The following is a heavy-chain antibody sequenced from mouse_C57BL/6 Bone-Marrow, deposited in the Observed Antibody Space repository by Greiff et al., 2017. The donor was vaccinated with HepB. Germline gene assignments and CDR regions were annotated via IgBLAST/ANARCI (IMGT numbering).Heavy chain of an antibody. J-gene: IGHJ1*03. V-gene: IGHV5-12*01. CDR1: GFTFSDYY. CDR3: ARRGDYDSYWYFDV. CDR2: ISNGGGST. Sequence: EVNVVESGGGLVQPGGSLKLSCAASGFTFSDYYMSWVRQTPEKRLEWVAYISNGGGSTYYPDTVKGRFTISRDNAKNTLYLQMSRLKSEDTAMYYCARRGDYDSYWYFDVWGTGTTVTVSS. D-gene: IGHD2-4*01.